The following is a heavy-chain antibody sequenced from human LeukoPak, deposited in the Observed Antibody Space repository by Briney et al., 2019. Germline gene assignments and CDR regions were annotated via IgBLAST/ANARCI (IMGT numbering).Heavy chain of an antibody. CDR2: IWYDGSNK. Sequence: GGSLRLSCAASGFTFSSYGMHWVRQAPGKGLEWVAVIWYDGSNKYYADSVKGRFTISRDNSKNTLYLRMNSLRAEDTAVYYCARDSRNDFDFQHWGQGTLVTVSS. CDR1: GFTFSSYG. V-gene: IGHV3-33*01. CDR3: ARDSRNDFDFQH. D-gene: IGHD2-21*02. J-gene: IGHJ1*01.